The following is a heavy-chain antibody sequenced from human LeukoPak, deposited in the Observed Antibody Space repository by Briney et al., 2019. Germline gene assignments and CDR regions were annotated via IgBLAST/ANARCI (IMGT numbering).Heavy chain of an antibody. V-gene: IGHV3-21*01. CDR1: GFTFSSHR. CDR2: ISSSSSSI. D-gene: IGHD2-15*01. CDR3: ARGAPYCSGGSCMYYFDY. Sequence: GGSLRLSCAASGFTFSSHRMNRVRQAPGKGLEWVSSISSSSSSINHADSVNGRFTISRDNTKNSLYLQMNSLRAEDTAVYYCARGAPYCSGGSCMYYFDYGGKGTLVTVSS. J-gene: IGHJ4*02.